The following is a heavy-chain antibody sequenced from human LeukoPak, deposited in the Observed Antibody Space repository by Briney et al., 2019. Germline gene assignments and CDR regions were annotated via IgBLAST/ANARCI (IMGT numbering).Heavy chain of an antibody. CDR3: ARAALMEWPYTPFDY. CDR1: GGSISSGSYY. J-gene: IGHJ4*02. CDR2: IYTSGST. D-gene: IGHD3-3*01. Sequence: SETLSLTCTVSGGSISSGSYYWSWIRQPAGKGLEWIGRIYTSGSTNYNPSLKSRVTISVDTSKNQFSLKLCSVTAADTAVYYCARAALMEWPYTPFDYWGQGTLVTVSS. V-gene: IGHV4-61*02.